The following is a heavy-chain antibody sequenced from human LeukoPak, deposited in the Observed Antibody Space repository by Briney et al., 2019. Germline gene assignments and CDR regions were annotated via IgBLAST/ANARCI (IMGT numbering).Heavy chain of an antibody. CDR3: AREALTIFGVVIITGTIDY. Sequence: ASVKVSCKASGYTFTSYGISWVRQAPGQGLEWMGWISAYNGNTNYAQKLQGRVTMTTDTSTSTAYMELRSLRSDDTAVYYCAREALTIFGVVIITGTIDYWGQGTLVTVSS. D-gene: IGHD3-3*01. J-gene: IGHJ4*02. CDR1: GYTFTSYG. CDR2: ISAYNGNT. V-gene: IGHV1-18*01.